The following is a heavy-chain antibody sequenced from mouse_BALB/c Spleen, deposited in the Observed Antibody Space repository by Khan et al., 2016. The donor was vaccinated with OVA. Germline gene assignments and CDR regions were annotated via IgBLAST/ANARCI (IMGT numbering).Heavy chain of an antibody. CDR2: ISSGGSYT. Sequence: EVELVESGGGLVKPGGSLKLSCAASGFTFRSYTMSWVRQTPEKRLEWVATISSGGSYTYYHDSVQGRFTLSRDNAKNTLYLQMTSLKSEDTAIFYYTRRVGYYDKLDAMDFWGQATLVPVSS. V-gene: IGHV5-6-4*01. CDR1: GFTFRSYT. J-gene: IGHJ4*01. D-gene: IGHD2-4*01. CDR3: TRRVGYYDKLDAMDF.